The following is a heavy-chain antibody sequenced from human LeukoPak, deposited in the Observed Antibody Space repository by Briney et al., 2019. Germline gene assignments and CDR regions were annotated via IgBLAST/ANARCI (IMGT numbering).Heavy chain of an antibody. CDR3: AKADGLQLLGPIDY. Sequence: GGSLRLSCAASGFTFSSYGMHWVRQAPGKGLEWVAVISYDGSNKYYADSVKGRFTISRDNSKNTLYLQMNSLRAEDTAVYYCAKADGLQLLGPIDYWGQGTPVTVSS. D-gene: IGHD5-24*01. V-gene: IGHV3-30*18. CDR2: ISYDGSNK. CDR1: GFTFSSYG. J-gene: IGHJ4*02.